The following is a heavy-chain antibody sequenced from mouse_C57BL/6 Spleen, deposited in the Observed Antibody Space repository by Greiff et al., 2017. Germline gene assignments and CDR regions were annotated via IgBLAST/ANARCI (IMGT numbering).Heavy chain of an antibody. Sequence: VKLQESGPELVKPGASVKISCKASGYSFTSYYIHWVKQRPGQGLEWIGWVYPGSGNTKYNEKFKGKAKLTADTSSSTAYMHISSLPSDDSAVSYFARQLRLPYAMDYWGQGTSVTVSS. CDR2: VYPGSGNT. V-gene: IGHV1-66*01. J-gene: IGHJ4*01. D-gene: IGHD3-2*02. CDR1: GYSFTSYY. CDR3: ARQLRLPYAMDY.